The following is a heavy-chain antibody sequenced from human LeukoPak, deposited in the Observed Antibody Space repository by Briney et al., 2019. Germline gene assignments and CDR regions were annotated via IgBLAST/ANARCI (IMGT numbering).Heavy chain of an antibody. Sequence: ASVKVSCKASGGTFSSYAISWVRQAPGQGLEWMGGIIPIFGTANYAQKFQGRVTITTDESTSTAYMELGSLRSEDTAVYYCASLITGTTFGVVWFDPWGPGTLVTVSS. J-gene: IGHJ5*02. D-gene: IGHD1-7*01. CDR1: GGTFSSYA. CDR2: IIPIFGTA. CDR3: ASLITGTTFGVVWFDP. V-gene: IGHV1-69*05.